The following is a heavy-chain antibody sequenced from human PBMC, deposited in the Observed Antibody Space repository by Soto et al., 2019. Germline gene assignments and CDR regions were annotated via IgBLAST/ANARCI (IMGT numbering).Heavy chain of an antibody. CDR2: IIPYLGIA. CDR1: GGAFSSYT. D-gene: IGHD4-17*01. Sequence: SVKVSCKASGGAFSSYTISWVRQAPGQGLEWMGKIIPYLGIANYAQKFQGRVTITADKSTSTAYMELRSLRSDDTAVYYCARSGVYGDSFDLWGRGTLVTVSS. V-gene: IGHV1-69*02. J-gene: IGHJ2*01. CDR3: ARSGVYGDSFDL.